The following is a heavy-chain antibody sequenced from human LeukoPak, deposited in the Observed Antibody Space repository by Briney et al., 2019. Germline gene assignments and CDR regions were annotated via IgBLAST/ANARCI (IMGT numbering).Heavy chain of an antibody. V-gene: IGHV3-48*03. D-gene: IGHD1-26*01. Sequence: GGSLRLSCAASGFTFSSYEMNWVRQAPGKGLEWVSYISSSGSTIYYADSVKGRFTISRDNAKNSLYLQMNSLRAEDTAVYYCAAPGGATRSDFDYWGKGTLVTVSS. J-gene: IGHJ4*02. CDR1: GFTFSSYE. CDR3: AAPGGATRSDFDY. CDR2: ISSSGSTI.